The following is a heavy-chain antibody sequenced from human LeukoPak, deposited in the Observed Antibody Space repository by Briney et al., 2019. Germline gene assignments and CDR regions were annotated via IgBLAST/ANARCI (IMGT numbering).Heavy chain of an antibody. Sequence: GGSLRLSCAASGFTFSSYAMHWVRQAPGKGLEWVAVISYDGSNKYYADSVKGRFTISRDNAKNSLYLQMNSLRVEDTAVYYCARGEDDADEYLREDYWGQGILVTVSS. CDR1: GFTFSSYA. CDR2: ISYDGSNK. J-gene: IGHJ4*02. V-gene: IGHV3-30-3*01. CDR3: ARGEDDADEYLREDY. D-gene: IGHD3-16*01.